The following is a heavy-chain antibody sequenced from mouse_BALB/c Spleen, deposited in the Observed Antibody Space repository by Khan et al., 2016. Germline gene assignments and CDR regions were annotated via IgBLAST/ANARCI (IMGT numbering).Heavy chain of an antibody. V-gene: IGHV10-1*02. CDR1: GFTFNTYA. Sequence: EVELVESGGGLVQPKGSLKLSCAASGFTFNTYAMNWVRQAPGKGLEWVARIRSKSYNYATYYADSVKDRITISRDDSQSLLYLQMNNLKTEDTAMYYCVRGIRAGYYGFPGFAYWGQGTLVTVSA. J-gene: IGHJ3*01. D-gene: IGHD1-1*01. CDR3: VRGIRAGYYGFPGFAY. CDR2: IRSKSYNYAT.